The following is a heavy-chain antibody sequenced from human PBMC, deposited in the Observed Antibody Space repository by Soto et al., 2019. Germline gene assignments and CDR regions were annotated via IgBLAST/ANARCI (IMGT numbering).Heavy chain of an antibody. J-gene: IGHJ4*02. CDR1: GFTFSSYS. CDR3: ARVAYYYDSSGYFY. CDR2: ISSSSSTK. D-gene: IGHD3-22*01. Sequence: EVQLVESGGVLVQPGGSLRLSCAASGFTFSSYSMNWVRQAPGEGLEWVSYISSSSSTKHYADSVKGRFTISRDNAKNSLYLQVNSLRAEDTAVYYCARVAYYYDSSGYFYWGQGTLVTVAS. V-gene: IGHV3-48*01.